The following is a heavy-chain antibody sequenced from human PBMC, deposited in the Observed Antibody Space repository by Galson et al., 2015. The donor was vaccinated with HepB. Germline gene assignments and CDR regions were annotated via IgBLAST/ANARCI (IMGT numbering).Heavy chain of an antibody. Sequence: SVKVSCKASGYTFTSYYMHWVRQAPGQGLEWMGIINPSGGSTSYAQKFQGRVTMTRDTSTSTVYMELSSLRSEDTAVYYCARGGIITIFGVVINWFHYYGMDVWGQGTTVTVSS. J-gene: IGHJ6*02. D-gene: IGHD3-3*01. CDR3: ARGGIITIFGVVINWFHYYGMDV. V-gene: IGHV1-46*01. CDR2: INPSGGST. CDR1: GYTFTSYY.